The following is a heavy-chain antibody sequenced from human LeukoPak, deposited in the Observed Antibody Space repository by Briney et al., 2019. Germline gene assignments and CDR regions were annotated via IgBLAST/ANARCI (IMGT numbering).Heavy chain of an antibody. J-gene: IGHJ5*02. CDR1: GDSVSSNSAA. D-gene: IGHD1-26*01. Sequence: SQTLSLTCAISGDSVSSNSAAWNWIGQPPSRGLEWLGRTYYRSKWYNDYAVSVKSRITINPDTSKNQFSLQLNSVTPEDTAVYYCARGSPYYNWFDPWGQGTLVTVSS. CDR3: ARGSPYYNWFDP. V-gene: IGHV6-1*01. CDR2: TYYRSKWYN.